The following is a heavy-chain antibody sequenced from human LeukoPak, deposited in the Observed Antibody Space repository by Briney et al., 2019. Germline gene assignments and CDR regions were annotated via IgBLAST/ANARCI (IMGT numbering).Heavy chain of an antibody. CDR3: ARGRSSGYFDY. V-gene: IGHV3-53*01. CDR1: GFTVSSNY. D-gene: IGHD3-22*01. Sequence: GGSLRLSCAASGFTVSSNYMSWVHQAPGKGLEWVSVIYSGGSTYYADSVKGRFTISRDNSKNTLYLQMNSLRAEDTAVYYCARGRSSGYFDYWGQGTLVTVSS. CDR2: IYSGGST. J-gene: IGHJ4*02.